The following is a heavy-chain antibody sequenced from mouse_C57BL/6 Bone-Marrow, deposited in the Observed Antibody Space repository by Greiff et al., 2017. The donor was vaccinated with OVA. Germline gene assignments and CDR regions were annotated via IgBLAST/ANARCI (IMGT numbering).Heavy chain of an antibody. CDR2: INPNSGGT. CDR3: ASALWSPFDY. V-gene: IGHV1-64*01. D-gene: IGHD1-1*02. J-gene: IGHJ2*01. CDR1: GYTFTSYW. Sequence: QVQLQQPGAELVKPGASVKLSCKASGYTFTSYWMHWVKQRPGQGLEWIGMINPNSGGTNYNEKFTSKATLTVDKSSSTAYMQLSSLTSEDSAVYYCASALWSPFDYWGQGTTLTVSS.